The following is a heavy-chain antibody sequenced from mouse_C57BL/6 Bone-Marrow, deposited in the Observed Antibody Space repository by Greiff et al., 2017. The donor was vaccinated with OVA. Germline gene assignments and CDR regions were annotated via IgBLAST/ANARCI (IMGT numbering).Heavy chain of an antibody. V-gene: IGHV5-4*01. CDR3: ARALYYGYYAMDY. J-gene: IGHJ4*01. Sequence: DVHLVESGGGLVKPGGSLKLSCAASGFTFSSYAMSWVRQTPEKRLEWVATISDGGSYTYYPDNVKGRFTISRDNAKNNLYLQMSHLKSEDTAMYYCARALYYGYYAMDYWGQGTSVTVSS. CDR2: ISDGGSYT. CDR1: GFTFSSYA. D-gene: IGHD2-1*01.